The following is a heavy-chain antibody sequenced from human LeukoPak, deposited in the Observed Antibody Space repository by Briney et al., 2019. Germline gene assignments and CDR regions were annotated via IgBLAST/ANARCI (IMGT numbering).Heavy chain of an antibody. CDR3: AKDSRGSNVRAFDY. CDR2: ISGSGGST. J-gene: IGHJ4*02. V-gene: IGHV3-23*01. D-gene: IGHD2-8*01. Sequence: GGSLRLSCAASGFTVSSNYMTWVRQAPGKGLEWVSAISGSGGSTYYADSVKGRFTISRDNSKNTLYLQTNSLRAEDTAVCYCAKDSRGSNVRAFDYWALGTLVTVSS. CDR1: GFTVSSNY.